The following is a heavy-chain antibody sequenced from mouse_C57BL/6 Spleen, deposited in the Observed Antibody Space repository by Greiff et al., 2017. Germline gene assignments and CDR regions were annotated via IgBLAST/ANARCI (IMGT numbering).Heavy chain of an antibody. Sequence: QVQLQQPGTELVKPGASVKLSCKASGYTFTSYWMHWVKQRPGQGLEWIGNINPSNGGTNYNEKFKSKATLTVDKSSSTAYMQLSSLTYEDSAVYYCARSGMVTSRYYYAMDYWGQGTSVTVSS. CDR3: ARSGMVTSRYYYAMDY. CDR1: GYTFTSYW. V-gene: IGHV1-53*01. CDR2: INPSNGGT. J-gene: IGHJ4*01. D-gene: IGHD2-2*01.